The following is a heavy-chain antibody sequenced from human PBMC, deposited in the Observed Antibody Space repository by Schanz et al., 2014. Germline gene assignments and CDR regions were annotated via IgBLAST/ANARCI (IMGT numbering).Heavy chain of an antibody. Sequence: QVQLRESGPGLVKPSETLSLTCTVSGVSISSHYWSWVRQAPGEGLEWIGYLFNSERAKYNPSLESRITMSLDTSKSQFSLHLRDVTAADTAVYYCATIPRGNIYGYFDYWGQGTLVTVSS. J-gene: IGHJ4*02. CDR2: LFNSERA. D-gene: IGHD5-18*01. CDR1: GVSISSHY. V-gene: IGHV4-59*11. CDR3: ATIPRGNIYGYFDY.